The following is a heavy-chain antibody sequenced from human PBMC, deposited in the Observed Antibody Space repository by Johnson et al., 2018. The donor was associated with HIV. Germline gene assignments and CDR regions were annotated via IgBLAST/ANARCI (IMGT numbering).Heavy chain of an antibody. D-gene: IGHD3-16*01. CDR1: GFTVSSNY. CDR2: IYSGGST. V-gene: IGHV3-53*01. J-gene: IGHJ3*02. Sequence: VQLVESGGGLVQPGGSLRLSCAASGFTVSSNYMSWVRQAPGKGLEWVSVIYSGGSTYYADSVKGRFTISRDNAKNSLYLQMNSLRAEDTAVYYCAKDSRYYDYVWGDAFDIWGQGTMVTVSS. CDR3: AKDSRYYDYVWGDAFDI.